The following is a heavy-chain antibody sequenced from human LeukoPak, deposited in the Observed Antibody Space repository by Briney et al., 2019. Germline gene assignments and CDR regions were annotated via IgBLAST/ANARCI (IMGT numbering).Heavy chain of an antibody. CDR3: ARGGYCSSTSCYGGRLDY. J-gene: IGHJ4*02. V-gene: IGHV4-34*01. CDR2: INHSGST. Sequence: SETLSLTCAVSGGSFSGYYWSWIRQPPGKGLEWIGEINHSGSTNYNPSLKSRVTISVDTSKNQFSLKLSSVTAADTAVYYCARGGYCSSTSCYGGRLDYWGQGTLVTVSS. D-gene: IGHD2-2*01. CDR1: GGSFSGYY.